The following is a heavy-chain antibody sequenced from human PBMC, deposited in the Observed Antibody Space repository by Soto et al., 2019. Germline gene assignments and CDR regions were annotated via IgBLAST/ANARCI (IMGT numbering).Heavy chain of an antibody. V-gene: IGHV3-53*01. Sequence: EVQLVESGGGLIQPGGSLRLSCAVSGFTVSNNYMSWVRQAPGKGLEGVSVIYSGGYTAYGDSVKGRFTISRDNSKNTIILQNKGRGAAGRAVFYCAAGGGGGGYWGQGTLVTVSS. CDR3: AAGGGGGGY. CDR1: GFTVSNNY. J-gene: IGHJ4*02. CDR2: IYSGGYT. D-gene: IGHD2-8*02.